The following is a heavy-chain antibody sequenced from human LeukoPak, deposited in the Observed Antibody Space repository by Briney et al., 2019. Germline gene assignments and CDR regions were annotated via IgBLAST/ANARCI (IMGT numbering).Heavy chain of an antibody. CDR1: GFTFSNAW. V-gene: IGHV3-15*01. CDR2: IKSKTDGGTT. D-gene: IGHD1-26*01. CDR3: TTDLVGATIAGYFDY. Sequence: GGSLRLSCAASGFTFSNAWMSWVRQAPGKGLEWVGRIKSKTDGGTTDYAAPVKGRFTISRDDSINTLYLQMNSLKTEDTAMYYCTTDLVGATIAGYFDYWGQGTLVTVSS. J-gene: IGHJ4*02.